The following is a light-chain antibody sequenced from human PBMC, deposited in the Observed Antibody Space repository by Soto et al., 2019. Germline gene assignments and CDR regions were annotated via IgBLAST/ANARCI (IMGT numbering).Light chain of an antibody. V-gene: IGLV2-14*01. CDR1: SSDIGDNKF. CDR2: EVS. CDR3: IAYTNTGARV. J-gene: IGLJ1*01. Sequence: QSALTQPASVSGSPGQSITISRTGTSSDIGDNKFVSWYQQYPGRAPKVIIYEVSNRPSEVSVRFSGSKSGNTASLTVSGLRAEDEADYYCIAYTNTGARVFGTGTKVTVL.